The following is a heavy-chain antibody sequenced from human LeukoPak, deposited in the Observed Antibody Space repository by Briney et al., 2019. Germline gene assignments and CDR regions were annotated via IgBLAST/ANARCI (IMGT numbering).Heavy chain of an antibody. CDR3: ARAHEYYYYYMDV. CDR2: INPNSGGT. Sequence: GASVKVSCKASGYTFTDYYMHWVRQAPGQGLEWMGWINPNSGGTNFAQKFQGRVTMTRDTSISTVYMELSSLRSEDTAVYYCARAHEYYYYYMDVWGKGTTVTISS. V-gene: IGHV1-2*02. CDR1: GYTFTDYY. J-gene: IGHJ6*03.